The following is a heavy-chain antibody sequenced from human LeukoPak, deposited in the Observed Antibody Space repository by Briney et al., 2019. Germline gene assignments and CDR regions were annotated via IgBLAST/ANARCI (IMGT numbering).Heavy chain of an antibody. CDR1: GGSISSSSYY. V-gene: IGHV4-39*01. D-gene: IGHD4-23*01. Sequence: SETLSLTCTVSGGSISSSSYYWAWVRQPPGKGLEWIGGMFYSGSINYNPSLKGRGSISVDTSKNQFSLKVSSVTAADTAVYYCARQGDGGRAFDNWGQGTLVTVSS. CDR2: MFYSGSI. J-gene: IGHJ4*02. CDR3: ARQGDGGRAFDN.